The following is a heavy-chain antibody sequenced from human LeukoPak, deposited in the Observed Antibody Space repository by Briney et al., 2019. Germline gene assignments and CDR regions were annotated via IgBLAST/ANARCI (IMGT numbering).Heavy chain of an antibody. D-gene: IGHD4-23*01. V-gene: IGHV3-11*01. CDR1: GFPFSDYY. J-gene: IGHJ3*02. CDR3: ARGFYGGNPLDALDI. CDR2: ISSSGSDI. Sequence: GGSLRLSCAASGFPFSDYYMGWIRQAPQKGLEWISYISSSGSDIYYAGSMKGRFTISRDNAKISLYLQMNSLRAEDTAVYYCARGFYGGNPLDALDIWGQGTMVTVSS.